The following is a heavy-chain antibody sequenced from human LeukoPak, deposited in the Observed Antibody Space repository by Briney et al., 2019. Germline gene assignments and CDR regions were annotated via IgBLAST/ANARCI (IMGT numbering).Heavy chain of an antibody. Sequence: SETLSLTCTVSGGSIRSYYWNWIRQPPGKGLEWIGYIYDSGSTNYNPSLKSRVTLSVDMSKNQFSLKLSSVTAADTAVYYCARGYSCGWYRVDYWGQGTLVTVSS. CDR1: GGSIRSYY. J-gene: IGHJ4*02. CDR2: IYDSGST. V-gene: IGHV4-59*01. D-gene: IGHD6-19*01. CDR3: ARGYSCGWYRVDY.